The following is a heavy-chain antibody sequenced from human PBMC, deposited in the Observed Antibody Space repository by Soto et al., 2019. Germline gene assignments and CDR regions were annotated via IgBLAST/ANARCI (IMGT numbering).Heavy chain of an antibody. Sequence: EVQLLESGGGLVQPGGSLGLSCAASGFTFSSYAMSWVRQAPGKGLEYVSSISVSGDGTYYADSVKGRFTISRDNSKNTLYLQMNSLRVEDTAVDYCARTTATKSRDYWGQGTLVTVSS. CDR3: ARTTATKSRDY. CDR2: ISVSGDGT. J-gene: IGHJ4*02. V-gene: IGHV3-23*01. CDR1: GFTFSSYA. D-gene: IGHD4-17*01.